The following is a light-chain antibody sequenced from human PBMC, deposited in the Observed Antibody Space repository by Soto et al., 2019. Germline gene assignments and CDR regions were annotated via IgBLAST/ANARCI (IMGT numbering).Light chain of an antibody. CDR1: NTDVGSFDY. J-gene: IGLJ1*01. V-gene: IGLV2-14*01. CDR3: SSYTTSTIPGI. CDR2: EVS. Sequence: QSALTQPASVSGSPGQSITISCTGTNTDVGSFDYVSWYQQHPGKAPKLMIYEVSNRPSGVSNRFSGSKSGNTASLTIAGLQAEDEAEYYCSSYTTSTIPGIFGTGTKLTVL.